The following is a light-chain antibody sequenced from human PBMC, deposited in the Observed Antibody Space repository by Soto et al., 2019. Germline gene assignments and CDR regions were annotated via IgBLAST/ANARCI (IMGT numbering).Light chain of an antibody. CDR3: QQTYTTPPT. V-gene: IGKV1-39*01. J-gene: IGKJ1*01. Sequence: DTQMTQSPSSLSASLGERVTITCRASQTASNSVNWYQQKPGNAPTLLISSTSTIQSRVPSRCLGSGAATDFTLTITSLQPADYSTYYYQQTYTTPPTFGEGTKVEIK. CDR2: STS. CDR1: QTASNS.